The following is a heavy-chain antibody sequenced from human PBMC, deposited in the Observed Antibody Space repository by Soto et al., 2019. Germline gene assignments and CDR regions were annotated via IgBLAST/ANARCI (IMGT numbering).Heavy chain of an antibody. CDR2: ISGSGGST. J-gene: IGHJ4*02. D-gene: IGHD6-13*01. Sequence: GGSLRLSCAASGFTFSSYAMSWVRQAPGKGLEWVSAISGSGGSTYYADSVKGRFTISRDNSKNTLYLQMNSLRAEDTAVYYCAKDRERSSWYRGNFDYWGQGTLVTVSS. V-gene: IGHV3-23*01. CDR3: AKDRERSSWYRGNFDY. CDR1: GFTFSSYA.